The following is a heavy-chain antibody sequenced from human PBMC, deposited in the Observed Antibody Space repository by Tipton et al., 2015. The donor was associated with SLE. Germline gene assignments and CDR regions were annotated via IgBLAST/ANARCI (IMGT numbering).Heavy chain of an antibody. Sequence: SLRLSCAASGFTFSNAWMNWVRQAPGKGLEWVGRIKSKTDGGTTDYAAPVKGRFTISRDDSKNTLYLQMNSLKTEDTAVYYCTTLTLEYDIPGFDYWGQGTLVTVSS. D-gene: IGHD3-9*01. CDR1: GFTFSNAW. CDR2: IKSKTDGGTT. CDR3: TTLTLEYDIPGFDY. J-gene: IGHJ4*02. V-gene: IGHV3-15*07.